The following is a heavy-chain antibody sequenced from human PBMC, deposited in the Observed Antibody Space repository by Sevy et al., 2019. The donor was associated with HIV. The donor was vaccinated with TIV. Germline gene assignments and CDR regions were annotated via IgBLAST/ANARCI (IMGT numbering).Heavy chain of an antibody. D-gene: IGHD3-16*01. J-gene: IGHJ4*02. Sequence: GESLKISCAASGFTFSANWMNWVRQAPGKGLEWVANIKADGSDKHYVDSVEGRFTISRDNAKNLLVLQMNSLRVEDTAVYYCAHETFGRFESWGQGTLVTVSS. CDR2: IKADGSDK. V-gene: IGHV3-7*01. CDR1: GFTFSANW. CDR3: AHETFGRFES.